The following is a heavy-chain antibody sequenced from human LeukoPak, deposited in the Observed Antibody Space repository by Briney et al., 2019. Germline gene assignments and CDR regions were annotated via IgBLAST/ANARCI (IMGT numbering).Heavy chain of an antibody. J-gene: IGHJ6*03. D-gene: IGHD5-12*01. Sequence: SETLSLTCSVSGYSIRSGYYWGWIWQPPGKGLEWIGIIYHSGSTYYNPSLKSRVTLSVDTSKNQFSLKVTSVTAADTAVYYCARVDWLRDCYYYMDVWGKGTTVTVSS. V-gene: IGHV4-38-2*02. CDR3: ARVDWLRDCYYYMDV. CDR1: GYSIRSGYY. CDR2: IYHSGST.